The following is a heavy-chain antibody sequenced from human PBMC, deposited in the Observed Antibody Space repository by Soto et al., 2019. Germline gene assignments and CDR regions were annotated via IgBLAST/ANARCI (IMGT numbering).Heavy chain of an antibody. CDR1: GFTFSNYW. V-gene: IGHV3-7*05. CDR3: ARVASIAAFY. Sequence: EVQLVESGGGLVQPGGSLRLSCIASGFTFSNYWMSWVRQAPGKGLEWVANIKQDGIEKYYVDSVKGRFTISRDNAKHSLYLQMNSLRAEDTAVYYCARVASIAAFYWGQGTLVIVSS. D-gene: IGHD6-6*01. CDR2: IKQDGIEK. J-gene: IGHJ4*02.